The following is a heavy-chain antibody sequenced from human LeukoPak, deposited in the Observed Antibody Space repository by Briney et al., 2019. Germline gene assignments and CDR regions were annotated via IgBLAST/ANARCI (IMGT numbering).Heavy chain of an antibody. D-gene: IGHD3-10*01. J-gene: IGHJ6*03. CDR3: AKRVVRAADNSYHYYYMDV. V-gene: IGHV3-23*01. CDR2: ISGSAGYT. Sequence: GGSLRLSCAASGVIISSYAMSWVRQAPGKGLEWVSTISGSAGYTYYADSVKGRFTISRNNSDNTLYLQMNSLRAEDTAVYYCAKRVVRAADNSYHYYYMDVWGKGTPVTVSS. CDR1: GVIISSYA.